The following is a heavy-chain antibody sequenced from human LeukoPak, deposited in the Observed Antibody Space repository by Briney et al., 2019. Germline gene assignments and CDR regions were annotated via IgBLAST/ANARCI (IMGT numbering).Heavy chain of an antibody. CDR1: GFTFSSYN. CDR2: ITSSSNYI. CDR3: AKNGDRGAYCTGGTCYPYFYYYMDV. J-gene: IGHJ6*03. V-gene: IGHV3-21*01. Sequence: PGGSLRLSCAASGFTFSSYNMNWVRQAPGKGLEWVSSITSSSNYIYYADSVKGRFTISRDNAKNSLYLQMNSLRAEDTAVYYCAKNGDRGAYCTGGTCYPYFYYYMDVWGKGTTVTI. D-gene: IGHD2-15*01.